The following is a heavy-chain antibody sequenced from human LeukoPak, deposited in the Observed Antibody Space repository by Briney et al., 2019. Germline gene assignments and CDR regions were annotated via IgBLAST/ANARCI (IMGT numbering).Heavy chain of an antibody. J-gene: IGHJ6*03. D-gene: IGHD3-10*01. CDR2: VNPHSGGT. V-gene: IGHV1-2*02. CDR1: GHTFTDYY. Sequence: ASVKVSCKTSGHTFTDYYIHWVRQAPGQGLEFMGWVNPHSGGTSYAAKFRGRVTMTRDTSISTAYMELSRLRSDDTVVYYCARGVTGIYYYYYMDVWGKGTTVTVSS. CDR3: ARGVTGIYYYYYMDV.